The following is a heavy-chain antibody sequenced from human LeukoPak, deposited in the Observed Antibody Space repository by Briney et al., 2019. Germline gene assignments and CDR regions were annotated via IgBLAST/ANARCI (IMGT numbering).Heavy chain of an antibody. CDR3: ARDFSSWYERPHTGFDY. CDR2: IIPIFGTA. D-gene: IGHD6-13*01. V-gene: IGHV1-69*13. Sequence: SVKVSCKASGGTFRTYAISWVRQAPGQGLEWMGGIIPIFGTANYAQKFQGRVTITADESTSAAYMELSSLRSEDTAVYYCARDFSSWYERPHTGFDYWGQGTLVAVSS. J-gene: IGHJ4*02. CDR1: GGTFRTYA.